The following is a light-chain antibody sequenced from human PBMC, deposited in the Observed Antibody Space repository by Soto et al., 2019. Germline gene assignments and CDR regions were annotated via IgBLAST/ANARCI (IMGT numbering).Light chain of an antibody. V-gene: IGLV2-8*01. Sequence: QSALTQPPSASGSPGQSVTISCTGTSSDVGGYNYVSWYQQHPGKAPKLMIYEVIKRPSGVPDRFSGSKSGNTASLTVSGLQAEDEADYYCSSYAGTGFGTGTKVTVL. J-gene: IGLJ1*01. CDR2: EVI. CDR1: SSDVGGYNY. CDR3: SSYAGTG.